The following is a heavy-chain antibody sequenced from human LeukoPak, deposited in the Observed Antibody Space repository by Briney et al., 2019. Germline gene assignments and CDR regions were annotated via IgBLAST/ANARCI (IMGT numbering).Heavy chain of an antibody. V-gene: IGHV3-21*01. J-gene: IGHJ4*02. Sequence: PGGSLRLSCAASGFTFSSYSMNWVRQAPGKGLEWVSSISSSSSYIYYADSVKGRFTISRDNAKNSLYLQMNSLRAEDTAVYYCAGDQAVEQWLMFFDYWGRGTLVTVSS. CDR3: AGDQAVEQWLMFFDY. CDR2: ISSSSSYI. D-gene: IGHD6-19*01. CDR1: GFTFSSYS.